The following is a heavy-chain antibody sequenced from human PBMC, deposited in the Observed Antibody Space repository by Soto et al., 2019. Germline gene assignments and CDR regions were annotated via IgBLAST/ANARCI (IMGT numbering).Heavy chain of an antibody. D-gene: IGHD2-2*01. CDR1: GYTFTSYD. Sequence: ASVKVSCKASGYTFTSYDINWARQATGQGLEWMGWMNPNSGNTGYAQKFQGRVTMTRNTSISTAYMELSSLRSEDTAVYYCAREGYCSSTSCYGVREGYNWFDPWGQGTLVTVSS. J-gene: IGHJ5*02. V-gene: IGHV1-8*01. CDR2: MNPNSGNT. CDR3: AREGYCSSTSCYGVREGYNWFDP.